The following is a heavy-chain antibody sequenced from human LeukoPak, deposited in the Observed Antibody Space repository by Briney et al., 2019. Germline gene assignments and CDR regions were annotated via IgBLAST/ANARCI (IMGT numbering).Heavy chain of an antibody. D-gene: IGHD1-26*01. CDR3: AKDSLEWEPHGIKTGFDY. CDR2: IRYDGSNK. J-gene: IGHJ4*02. V-gene: IGHV3-30*02. Sequence: GGSLRLSCAASGFTFSSYGMHWVRQAPGKGLEWVAFIRYDGSNKYYADSVKGRFTISRDNSKNTLYLQMNSLRAEDTAVYYCAKDSLEWEPHGIKTGFDYWGQGTLVTVSS. CDR1: GFTFSSYG.